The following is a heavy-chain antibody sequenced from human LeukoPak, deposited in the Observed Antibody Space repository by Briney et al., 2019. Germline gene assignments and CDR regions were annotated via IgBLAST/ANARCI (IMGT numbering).Heavy chain of an antibody. J-gene: IGHJ6*02. D-gene: IGHD3-10*01. Sequence: GGSLRLSCAASGFTFSSYAMSWVRQAPGKGLEWVSAISGSGGSTYYADSVKGRFTISRDNSKNTLYLQMNSLRAEDTAVYYCATDYYGSGSYFGAYYYGMDVWGQGTTVTVSS. CDR2: ISGSGGST. CDR3: ATDYYGSGSYFGAYYYGMDV. CDR1: GFTFSSYA. V-gene: IGHV3-23*01.